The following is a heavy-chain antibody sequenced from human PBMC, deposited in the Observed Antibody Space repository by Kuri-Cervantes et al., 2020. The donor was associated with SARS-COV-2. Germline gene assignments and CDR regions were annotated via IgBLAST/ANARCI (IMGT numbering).Heavy chain of an antibody. Sequence: GGSLRLSCAASGFTFSSYAMSWVRQAPGKGLEWVSAISGSGGSTYYADSVKGRFTISRDNSKNTLYLQMNSLRAEDTAVYYCAKDYSGSGFYLGLDYWGQGILVTVSS. D-gene: IGHD3-22*01. CDR2: ISGSGGST. J-gene: IGHJ4*02. CDR1: GFTFSSYA. V-gene: IGHV3-23*01. CDR3: AKDYSGSGFYLGLDY.